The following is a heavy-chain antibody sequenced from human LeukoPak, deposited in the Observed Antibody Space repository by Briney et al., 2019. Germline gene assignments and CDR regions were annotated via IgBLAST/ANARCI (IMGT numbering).Heavy chain of an antibody. CDR3: ARGYYYDSSGYYLDY. D-gene: IGHD3-22*01. Sequence: PGGSLRLSCAASGFTFSSYWMSWVRQAPGKGLGWVANIKQDGSEKYYVDSVKGRFTVSRDNAKNSLYLQMNSLRAEDTAVYYCARGYYYDSSGYYLDYWGQGTLVTVSS. CDR1: GFTFSSYW. CDR2: IKQDGSEK. V-gene: IGHV3-7*01. J-gene: IGHJ4*02.